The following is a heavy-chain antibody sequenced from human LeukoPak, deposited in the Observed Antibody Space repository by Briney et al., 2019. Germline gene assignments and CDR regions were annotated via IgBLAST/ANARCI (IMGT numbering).Heavy chain of an antibody. CDR1: GFTFSSYS. Sequence: PGGSLRLSCAASGFTFSSYSMNWVRQAPGKGLEWVSSISSSSYIYYADSVKGRFTISRDNAKNSLYLQMNSLRAEDTAVYYCARARASSDFHTPTTWIQLWTHYYYYMDVWGKGTTVTVSS. D-gene: IGHD5-18*01. CDR3: ARARASSDFHTPTTWIQLWTHYYYYMDV. CDR2: ISSSSYI. J-gene: IGHJ6*03. V-gene: IGHV3-21*01.